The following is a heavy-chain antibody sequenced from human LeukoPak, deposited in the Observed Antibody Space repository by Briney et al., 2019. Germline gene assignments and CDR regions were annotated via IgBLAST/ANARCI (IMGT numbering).Heavy chain of an antibody. Sequence: PSETLSLTCTVSGVSISSYYWSWIRQPPEKGLEWIGYIYYSGSTNYNPSLKSRVTISLDTSKNQFSLKLSSVTAADTAVYYCARHDGSSWYYAFDVWGQGTMVTVSS. D-gene: IGHD6-13*01. V-gene: IGHV4-59*08. J-gene: IGHJ3*01. CDR3: ARHDGSSWYYAFDV. CDR2: IYYSGST. CDR1: GVSISSYY.